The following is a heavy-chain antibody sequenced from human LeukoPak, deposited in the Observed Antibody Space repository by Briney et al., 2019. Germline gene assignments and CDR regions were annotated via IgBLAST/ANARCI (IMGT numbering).Heavy chain of an antibody. J-gene: IGHJ6*02. Sequence: GGSLRLSCSASGFTFSSYAMHWVRQAPGKGLEYVSAISSNGGSTYYADSVKGRFTISRDNSKNTLYLQMSSLRAEDTAVYYCVKVDCTSTTCPVYYCYGMDVWGQGTTVTVSS. CDR3: VKVDCTSTTCPVYYCYGMDV. CDR1: GFTFSSYA. D-gene: IGHD2-2*01. CDR2: ISSNGGST. V-gene: IGHV3-64D*09.